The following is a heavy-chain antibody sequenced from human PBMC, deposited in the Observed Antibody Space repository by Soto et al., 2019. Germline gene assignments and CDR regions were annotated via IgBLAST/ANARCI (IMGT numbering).Heavy chain of an antibody. CDR2: IRQDGNEN. D-gene: IGHD6-19*01. J-gene: IGHJ4*02. CDR3: ARDPIAGWKFDY. V-gene: IGHV3-7*01. Sequence: EVQLVESGGGLVQPGGSLRLSCAASGFTFRNHWMSWVRQAPGKGLEWVANIRQDGNENYYVDSVNGRFTTSRDNTKNLFYLPMNSLRAEDTAVYYCARDPIAGWKFDYWGRGILVTVSS. CDR1: GFTFRNHW.